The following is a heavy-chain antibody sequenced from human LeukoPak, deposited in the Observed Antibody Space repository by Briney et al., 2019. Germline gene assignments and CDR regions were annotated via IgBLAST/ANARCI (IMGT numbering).Heavy chain of an antibody. D-gene: IGHD7-27*01. CDR3: ARDLSSTSNWEFDY. CDR2: LNPNNGYT. Sequence: GASVKVSCKTSGYTFIDYFIHWVRQAPGQGLEWMGRLNPNNGYTFYTEEFQGRVTMTSDTSIGTAYMELTGLTSDDTALYYCARDLSSTSNWEFDYWGQGTLVSVSS. V-gene: IGHV1-2*06. J-gene: IGHJ4*02. CDR1: GYTFIDYF.